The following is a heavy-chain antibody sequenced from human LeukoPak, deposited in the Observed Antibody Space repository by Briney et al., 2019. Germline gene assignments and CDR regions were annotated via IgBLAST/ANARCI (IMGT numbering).Heavy chain of an antibody. CDR1: GGSISGGSYY. Sequence: SETLSLTCTVSGGSISGGSYYWGWIRQPPGKGLEWIGSDYYSGSTYYNPSLKSRVTISLDTSTNQFSLKLSSVTAADTAVYYCARDERSWFDPWGQGTLVTVSS. CDR2: DYYSGST. J-gene: IGHJ5*02. V-gene: IGHV4-39*07. CDR3: ARDERSWFDP.